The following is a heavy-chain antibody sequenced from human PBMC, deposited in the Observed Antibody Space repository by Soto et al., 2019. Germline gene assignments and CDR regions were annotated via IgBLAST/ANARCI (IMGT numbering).Heavy chain of an antibody. CDR3: ARDRGRPDSFDL. CDR2: VNSDGSKT. CDR1: EFNFGVYW. Sequence: GGSLRLSCAASEFNFGVYWVHWVRQAPGKGLMWVAHVNSDGSKTVYADSVKGRFTISRDNAKSTLYLQMNSLRAEDTAVYFCARDRGRPDSFDLWGQGXMVTVSS. J-gene: IGHJ3*01. V-gene: IGHV3-74*01. D-gene: IGHD5-12*01.